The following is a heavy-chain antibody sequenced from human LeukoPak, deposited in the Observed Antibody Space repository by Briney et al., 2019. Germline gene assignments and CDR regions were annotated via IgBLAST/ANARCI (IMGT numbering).Heavy chain of an antibody. V-gene: IGHV3-48*02. D-gene: IGHD3-10*01. CDR2: IRATTHAI. Sequence: GRTLRLSRAASIFTFTFYSMSGVPDAPGKGLEWRSYIRATTHAIHYADSVKGRFTGSKDNARSSLYLQMNGLRDEDTVVYYGARSGKPYGLDVWGQGTTVTVSS. CDR3: ARSGKPYGLDV. J-gene: IGHJ6*02. CDR1: IFTFTFYS.